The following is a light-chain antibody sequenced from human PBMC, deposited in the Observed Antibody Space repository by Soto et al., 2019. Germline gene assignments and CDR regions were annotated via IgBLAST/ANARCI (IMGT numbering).Light chain of an antibody. CDR1: SSDVGGYTY. Sequence: QSALTQPRSVSGSPGQSVSISCTGTSSDVGGYTYVSWYQQHPGKAPKVMIYDVSKRPSGVPDRFSGSKSGNTDYLTISGLQSEDEADYYCCSYAGRYTYVFGTGTKLTVL. V-gene: IGLV2-11*01. J-gene: IGLJ1*01. CDR3: CSYAGRYTYV. CDR2: DVS.